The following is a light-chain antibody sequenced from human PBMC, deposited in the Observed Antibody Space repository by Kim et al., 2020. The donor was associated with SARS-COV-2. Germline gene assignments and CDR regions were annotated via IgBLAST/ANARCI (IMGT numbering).Light chain of an antibody. CDR3: QSYDSSNQGV. CDR2: EDN. J-gene: IGLJ3*02. V-gene: IGLV6-57*04. Sequence: NFMLTQPHSVSESPGKTATISCTRSSGSIASNYVQWYQQRPGSAPTTVIYEDNQRPPGVPDRFSGSIDSSSNSASLTISGLKTEDEADYYCQSYDSSNQGVFGGGTKLTVL. CDR1: SGSIASNY.